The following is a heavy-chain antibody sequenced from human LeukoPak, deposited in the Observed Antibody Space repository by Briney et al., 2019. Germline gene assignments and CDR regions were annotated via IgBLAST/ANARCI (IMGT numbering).Heavy chain of an antibody. Sequence: PGGSLRLSCAASGFTFSNYWMSWVRQAPGKGLEWVANIEQDGSEKYYVDSVKGRFTISRDNAKNSLYLQMNSLRAEDTAVYHCARFGSVAGSPVAFDIWGPGTMVTVSS. CDR2: IEQDGSEK. V-gene: IGHV3-7*01. D-gene: IGHD6-19*01. CDR3: ARFGSVAGSPVAFDI. J-gene: IGHJ3*02. CDR1: GFTFSNYW.